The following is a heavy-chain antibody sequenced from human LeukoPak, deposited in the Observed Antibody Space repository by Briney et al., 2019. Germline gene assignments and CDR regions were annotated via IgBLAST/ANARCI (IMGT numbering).Heavy chain of an antibody. D-gene: IGHD1-7*01. Sequence: GGSLRLSCAASGLTGSHNYVSWVRQAPGKGLEWVSAIHTSGDTCYADSVKGRFTISRDTSKNTLYLQMNSLRAEDTAVYYCAREITGTTEFVFDYWGQGTLVTVSS. CDR3: AREITGTTEFVFDY. V-gene: IGHV3-66*03. J-gene: IGHJ4*02. CDR1: GLTGSHNY. CDR2: IHTSGDT.